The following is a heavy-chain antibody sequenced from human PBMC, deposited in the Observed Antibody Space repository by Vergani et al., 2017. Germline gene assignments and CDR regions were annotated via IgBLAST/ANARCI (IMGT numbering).Heavy chain of an antibody. Sequence: EVQLVESGGGLVQPGGSLRLSCAASGFTFSSYEMNWVRQAPGKGLEWVSYISSSGSTIYYADSVKGRFTISRDNAKNSLYLQMNSLRAEDTAVYYCARVFTGLSKRMRGLATISYFDYWGQGTLVTVSS. J-gene: IGHJ4*02. V-gene: IGHV3-48*03. D-gene: IGHD5-24*01. CDR1: GFTFSSYE. CDR3: ARVFTGLSKRMRGLATISYFDY. CDR2: ISSSGSTI.